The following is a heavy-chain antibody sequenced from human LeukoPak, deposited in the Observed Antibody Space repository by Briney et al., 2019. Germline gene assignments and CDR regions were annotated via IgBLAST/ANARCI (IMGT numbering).Heavy chain of an antibody. D-gene: IGHD3-9*01. V-gene: IGHV4-59*08. CDR3: AGLLRYFDSQPSEPHALDI. J-gene: IGHJ3*02. CDR1: NASISSYY. CDR2: VYYSGDT. Sequence: SETLSLTCTVSNASISSYYWSWIRQPPGKGLEWIGYVYYSGDTNYNPSLKSRVTISVDTSKNQFSLKLSSVTAADTAVYYCAGLLRYFDSQPSEPHALDIWGQGTMVTVSS.